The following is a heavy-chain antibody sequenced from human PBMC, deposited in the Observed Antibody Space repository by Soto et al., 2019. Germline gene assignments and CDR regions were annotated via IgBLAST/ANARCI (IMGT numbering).Heavy chain of an antibody. J-gene: IGHJ6*02. CDR2: INPNSGGT. CDR1: GYTVTGYY. V-gene: IGHV1-2*02. D-gene: IGHD3-9*01. CDR3: ARTYYDILTGYKGGMDV. Sequence: VSVKVSCKASGYTVTGYYMHWVRQAPGQGLEWMGWINPNSGGTNYAQKFQGRVTMTRDTSISTAYMELSRLRSDDTAVYYCARTYYDILTGYKGGMDVWGQGTTVTVSS.